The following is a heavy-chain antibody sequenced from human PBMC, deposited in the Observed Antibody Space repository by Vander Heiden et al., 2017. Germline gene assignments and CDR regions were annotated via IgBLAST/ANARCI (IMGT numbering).Heavy chain of an antibody. Sequence: EVVLLESGGGLVQPGGSLRLSCLASGFFFRNYGMTWVRQAPGKGLEWVSSFSGSGDNTYYADSVKGRFTISRDNSRNTVFLQMNSLRVEDTAVYFCAKGGVLGAATPYYFHFWGQGTLVSVSS. J-gene: IGHJ4*02. D-gene: IGHD1-26*01. V-gene: IGHV3-23*01. CDR2: FSGSGDNT. CDR1: GFFFRNYG. CDR3: AKGGVLGAATPYYFHF.